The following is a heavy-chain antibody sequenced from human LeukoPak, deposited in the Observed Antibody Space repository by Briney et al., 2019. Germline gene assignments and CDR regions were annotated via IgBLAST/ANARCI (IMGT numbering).Heavy chain of an antibody. J-gene: IGHJ4*02. D-gene: IGHD6-19*01. Sequence: GGSLRLSCAASGFTFSSYGMHWVRQAPGKGLEWVAFTRYDGSNKYYADSVKGRFTISRDNSKNSVYLQMNSLRGEDTAVYYCAKTPMTNGWYYFDYWGQGSLVTVSS. V-gene: IGHV3-30*02. CDR3: AKTPMTNGWYYFDY. CDR1: GFTFSSYG. CDR2: TRYDGSNK.